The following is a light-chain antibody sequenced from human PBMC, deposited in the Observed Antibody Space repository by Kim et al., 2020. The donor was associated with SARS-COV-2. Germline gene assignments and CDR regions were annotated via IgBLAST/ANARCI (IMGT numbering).Light chain of an antibody. J-gene: IGKJ4*01. CDR2: WAS. Sequence: ATFNCRSSQTVLYSANNRNYLSWYQQKPGQPPKLLISWASTRESGVPDRFSGSGSGTDFTLTINNLQAEDVAVYYCQQYYTTPLTFGGGTKVDIK. CDR3: QQYYTTPLT. V-gene: IGKV4-1*01. CDR1: QTVLYSANNRNY.